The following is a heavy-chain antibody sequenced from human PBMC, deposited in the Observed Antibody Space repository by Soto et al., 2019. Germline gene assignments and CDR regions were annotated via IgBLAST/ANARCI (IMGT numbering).Heavy chain of an antibody. J-gene: IGHJ6*03. V-gene: IGHV1-18*01. D-gene: IGHD2-2*01. CDR3: ARALYCSSTSCPGYYYYMDV. CDR2: ISAYNGNT. Sequence: ASVKVSCKASGYTFTSYGISWVRQAPGQGLEWMGWISAYNGNTNYAQKLQGRVTMTTDTSTSTAYMELSSLRSEDTAVYYCARALYCSSTSCPGYYYYMDVWGKGTTVTVSS. CDR1: GYTFTSYG.